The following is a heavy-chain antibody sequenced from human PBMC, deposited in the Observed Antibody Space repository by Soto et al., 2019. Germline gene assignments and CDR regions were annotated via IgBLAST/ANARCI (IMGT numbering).Heavy chain of an antibody. V-gene: IGHV5-51*01. CDR1: GYTFSNFW. CDR3: ARSPRSSPYFDY. D-gene: IGHD6-13*01. Sequence: GEALKISCRCSGYTFSNFWIAWVRHLSGEGLEGMGIIYPGDHETRYSPSFHGKVTISAGKSINTAYLEWSSLEASDSAFYYCARSPRSSPYFDYWGQGALVTVSS. J-gene: IGHJ4*02. CDR2: IYPGDHET.